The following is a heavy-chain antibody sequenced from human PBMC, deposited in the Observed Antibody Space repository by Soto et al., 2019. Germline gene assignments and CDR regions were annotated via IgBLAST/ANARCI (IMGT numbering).Heavy chain of an antibody. CDR2: ISIGGSET. V-gene: IGHV3-74*01. D-gene: IGHD5-12*01. CDR1: GLTFSSSW. Sequence: GGSLRLSCAASGLTFSSSWVHWVRQAPGKGLVWVSRISIGGSETYYADSVKGRFTISRDNARNTLYLQMDSLRAEDTAVYFCVRGYTGYGNFDYWGQGTLVTVSS. CDR3: VRGYTGYGNFDY. J-gene: IGHJ4*02.